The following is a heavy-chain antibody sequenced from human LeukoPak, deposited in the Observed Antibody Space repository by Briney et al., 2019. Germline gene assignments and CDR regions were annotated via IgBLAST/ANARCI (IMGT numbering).Heavy chain of an antibody. D-gene: IGHD3-10*02. Sequence: PSETLSLTCTVSGGSISSYYWSWIRQPAGKGLEWIGRIYTSGSTNYNPSLKSRVTMSVDTSKNQFSLKLSSVTAADTAVYYCAKDLSQRLVRGDFDYWGQGILVTVSS. CDR1: GGSISSYY. CDR2: IYTSGST. J-gene: IGHJ4*02. V-gene: IGHV4-4*07. CDR3: AKDLSQRLVRGDFDY.